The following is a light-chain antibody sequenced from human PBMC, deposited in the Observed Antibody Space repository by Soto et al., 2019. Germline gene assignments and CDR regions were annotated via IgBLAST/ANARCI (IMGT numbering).Light chain of an antibody. J-gene: IGKJ5*01. CDR2: TAS. CDR3: QQYGSPLT. CDR1: QSVSSSY. V-gene: IGKV3-20*01. Sequence: MVLTQSPGTLPSSAGERAILSSRASQSVSSSYLAWYQQRPGQAPRLLIYTASTRATGIPDRFSGRGSGTDFTLPIRRLEPEDCAVYYCQQYGSPLTFGQGTRLDSK.